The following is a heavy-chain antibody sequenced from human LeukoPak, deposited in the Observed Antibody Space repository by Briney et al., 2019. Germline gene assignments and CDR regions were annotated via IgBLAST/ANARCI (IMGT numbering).Heavy chain of an antibody. CDR2: INWNGGST. CDR3: ARVSSSGWYDWFDP. D-gene: IGHD6-19*01. CDR1: GFTFDDYG. Sequence: AGGSLRLSCAASGFTFDDYGMSWVRQAPGKGLEWVSGINWNGGSTGYADSVKGRFTISRDNAKNSLYLQMNSLRAEDTAWYHCARVSSSGWYDWFDPWGQGTLVTVPS. J-gene: IGHJ5*02. V-gene: IGHV3-20*01.